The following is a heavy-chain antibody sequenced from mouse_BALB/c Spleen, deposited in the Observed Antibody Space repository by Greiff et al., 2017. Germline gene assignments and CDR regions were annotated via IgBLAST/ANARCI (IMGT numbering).Heavy chain of an antibody. CDR3: ARDRGTRHYYAMDY. J-gene: IGHJ4*01. CDR2: ISSGGSYT. D-gene: IGHD3-3*01. CDR1: GFTFSSYA. V-gene: IGHV5-9-4*01. Sequence: EVHLVESGGGLVKPGGSLKLSCAASGFTFSSYAMSWVRQSPEKRLEWVAEISSGGSYTYYPDTVTGRFTISRDNAKNTLYLEMSSLRSEDTAMYYCARDRGTRHYYAMDYWGQGTSVTVSS.